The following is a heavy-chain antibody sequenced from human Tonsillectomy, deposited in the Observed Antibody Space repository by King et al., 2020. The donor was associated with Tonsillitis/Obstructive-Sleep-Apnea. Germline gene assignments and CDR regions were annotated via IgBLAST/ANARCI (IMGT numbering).Heavy chain of an antibody. CDR3: ARDQGRVGLITRVRGNYCMDV. V-gene: IGHV4-31*03. CDR1: GGSISSGGYY. D-gene: IGHD3-10*01. Sequence: VQLQESGPGLVKPSQTLSLTCTVSGGSISSGGYYWSWIRQHPGKGLEWIGYIYYSGSTYYNPSLKSRVTISVDTSKNQFSLKLSSVTAADTAVYYCARDQGRVGLITRVRGNYCMDVWGKGTTVTFSS. J-gene: IGHJ6*03. CDR2: IYYSGST.